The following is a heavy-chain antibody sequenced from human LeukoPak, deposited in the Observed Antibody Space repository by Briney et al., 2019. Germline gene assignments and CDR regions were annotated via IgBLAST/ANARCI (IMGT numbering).Heavy chain of an antibody. V-gene: IGHV3-21*06. J-gene: IGHJ6*03. Sequence: GGSLRLSCAASGFDFGGYTMTWVRQAPVRGLEGVSAITSSSGDIDYADSGQGRFTISRDNAKNSLYMQIDSLRAEATAVYYCARVNGDSVDAGYVFYMDLWGKGTTVTVSS. CDR1: GFDFGGYT. D-gene: IGHD2-21*02. CDR2: ITSSSGDI. CDR3: ARVNGDSVDAGYVFYMDL.